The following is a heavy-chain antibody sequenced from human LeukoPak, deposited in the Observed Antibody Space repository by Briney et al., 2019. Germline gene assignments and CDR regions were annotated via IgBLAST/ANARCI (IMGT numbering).Heavy chain of an antibody. Sequence: KPGGSLRLSCAASGFTFSYYNIHWIRQAPGKGLEWISSISSGSTYIHYADSMRGRFTISRDDAKYSVHLQMSSLRAEDTAVYYCARDSGTYGDYRYWGQGALVTVSS. V-gene: IGHV3-21*01. CDR3: ARDSGTYGDYRY. CDR2: ISSGSTYI. CDR1: GFTFSYYN. J-gene: IGHJ4*02. D-gene: IGHD4-17*01.